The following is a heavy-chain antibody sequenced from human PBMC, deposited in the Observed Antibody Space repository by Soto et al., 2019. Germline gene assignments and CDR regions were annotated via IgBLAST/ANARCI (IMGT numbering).Heavy chain of an antibody. V-gene: IGHV1-2*02. CDR2: INPNSGGT. CDR1: GYTFTGYY. Sequence: ASVKVSCKASGYTFTGYYMHWVRQAPGQGLEWMGWINPNSGGTNYAQKFQGRVTMTRDTSISTAYMELSRLRSDDTAVYYCATSTQEGSITMIVVVKKLYYYYGMDVWGQGTTVTVSS. D-gene: IGHD3-22*01. CDR3: ATSTQEGSITMIVVVKKLYYYYGMDV. J-gene: IGHJ6*02.